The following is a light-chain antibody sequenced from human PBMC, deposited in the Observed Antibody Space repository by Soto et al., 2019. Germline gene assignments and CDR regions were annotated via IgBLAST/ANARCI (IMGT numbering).Light chain of an antibody. Sequence: QSALTQPASVSGSPGQSLTISCTGTSIDIAPYNYVSWYQQHPGKAPKLIIFEVSSRPSGISSRFSGSKSGNTASLTIFGLQTEDEADYYCSTYTRTFYVFGTGTKFTVL. CDR3: STYTRTFYV. CDR2: EVS. J-gene: IGLJ1*01. CDR1: SIDIAPYNY. V-gene: IGLV2-14*01.